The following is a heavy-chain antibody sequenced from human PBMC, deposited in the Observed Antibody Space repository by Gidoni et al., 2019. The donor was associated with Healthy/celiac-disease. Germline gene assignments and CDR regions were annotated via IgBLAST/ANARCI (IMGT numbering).Heavy chain of an antibody. V-gene: IGHV4-34*01. CDR2: INRSGST. D-gene: IGHD2-2*01. J-gene: IGHJ6*02. CDR1: GGSFSGYY. CDR3: ARVVPAAKATAYYYYGMDV. Sequence: QVQLQQWGAGLLKPSEALSLTCAVYGGSFSGYYWSWIRQPPGKGLEWSGEINRSGSTNYKPSLKSRVTISVDTSKNQFSLKLSSVTAADTAVYDCARVVPAAKATAYYYYGMDVWGQGTTVTVSS.